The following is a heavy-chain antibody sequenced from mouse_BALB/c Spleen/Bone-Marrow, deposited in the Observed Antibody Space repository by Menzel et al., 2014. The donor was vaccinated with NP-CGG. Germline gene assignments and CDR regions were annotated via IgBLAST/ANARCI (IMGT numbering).Heavy chain of an antibody. CDR3: ARQYGNYWFAY. Sequence: EVMLVESGGGLVQPGGSLKVSCAASGFDFSRDWMSWVRQAPGKGLEWIGEINPDSSTINYTPSLKDKFIISRDNAKNTLYLQMSKVRSEDTAPYDCARQYGNYWFAYWGEGTLVTVAA. J-gene: IGHJ3*01. V-gene: IGHV4-1*02. CDR1: GFDFSRDW. CDR2: INPDSSTI. D-gene: IGHD2-10*02.